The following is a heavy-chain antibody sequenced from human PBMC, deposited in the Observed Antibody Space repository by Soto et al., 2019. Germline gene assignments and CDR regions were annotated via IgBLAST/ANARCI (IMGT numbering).Heavy chain of an antibody. V-gene: IGHV4-34*01. D-gene: IGHD2-8*01. CDR2: INHSGST. CDR3: ARDAPNGGSNGVDY. J-gene: IGHJ4*02. Sequence: PSETLSLTCAVYGGSFSGYYWSWIRQPPGKGLEWIGEINHSGSTNYNPSLKSRVTISVDTSKNQFSLKLSSVTAADTVVYYCARDAPNGGSNGVDYWGQGTLVTVSS. CDR1: GGSFSGYY.